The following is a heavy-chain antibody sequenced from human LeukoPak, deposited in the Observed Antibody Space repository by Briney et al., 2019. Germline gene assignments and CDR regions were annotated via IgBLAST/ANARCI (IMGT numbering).Heavy chain of an antibody. CDR2: INPNSGGT. Sequence: ASVKVTCKASGYTFTGYYMHWVRQAPGQGLEWVGWINPNSGGTNYAQKFQGRVTMTRDTSISTAYMGLSRLRSDDTAVYYCSSSSSTSCKNYYYYYMDVWGKGTTVTVSS. CDR3: SSSSSTSCKNYYYYYMDV. J-gene: IGHJ6*03. CDR1: GYTFTGYY. V-gene: IGHV1-2*02. D-gene: IGHD2-2*01.